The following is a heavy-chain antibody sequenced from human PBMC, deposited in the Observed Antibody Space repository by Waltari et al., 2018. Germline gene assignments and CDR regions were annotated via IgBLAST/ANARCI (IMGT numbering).Heavy chain of an antibody. V-gene: IGHV1-69-2*01. D-gene: IGHD3-10*01. J-gene: IGHJ4*02. Sequence: EVELVQSGAEVKKPGATVKISCKASGYTFMDYFMHWVQQAPGKGLEWMGSIDPGDGETVYSEKFQGRGTITADTSTDTAYMELSSLTSGDTGVYYCAPLPGGSGQTFDYWGQGTLVTVSS. CDR1: GYTFMDYF. CDR2: IDPGDGET. CDR3: APLPGGSGQTFDY.